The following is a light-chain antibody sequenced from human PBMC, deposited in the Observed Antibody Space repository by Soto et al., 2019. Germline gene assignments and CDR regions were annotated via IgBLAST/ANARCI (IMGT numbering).Light chain of an antibody. V-gene: IGLV2-14*01. CDR1: SSDVGAYNY. CDR2: EVS. CDR3: SSYTGSSTPWV. J-gene: IGLJ3*02. Sequence: QSVLTQPASVSGSPGQSITISCTGTSSDVGAYNYVSWYQQHPGKAPKLMIYEVSNRPSGVSNRFSGSKSGNTASLTISGLQAEDDADYYCSSYTGSSTPWVFGGGTQLTVL.